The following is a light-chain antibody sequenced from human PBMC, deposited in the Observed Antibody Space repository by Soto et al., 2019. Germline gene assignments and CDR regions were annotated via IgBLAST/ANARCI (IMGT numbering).Light chain of an antibody. CDR2: GAS. CDR1: QSVSSSY. V-gene: IGKV3-20*01. Sequence: EIVLTQSPGTLSLSPGERATLSCRASQSVSSSYLAWYQQKPGQAPRLLIYGASSRATGIPDRFSGSGSGTDFTLTISRLEPEDFAVYYCQQYGSSLRTFGQGTRW. J-gene: IGKJ1*01. CDR3: QQYGSSLRT.